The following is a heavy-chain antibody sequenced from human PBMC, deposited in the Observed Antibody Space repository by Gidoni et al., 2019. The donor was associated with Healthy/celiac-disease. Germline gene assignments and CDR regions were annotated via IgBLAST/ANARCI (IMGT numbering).Heavy chain of an antibody. CDR1: GGSISSYY. V-gene: IGHV4-59*08. CDR2: IYYSGST. D-gene: IGHD4-17*01. CDR3: ATADYGDLYYFDY. Sequence: QVQLQESGPALVKPSETLSLTCTVSGGSISSYYWSWIRQPPGKGLEWIGYIYYSGSTNYNPSLKSRVTISVDKSKNQFSLKLSSVTAADTAVYYCATADYGDLYYFDYWGQGTLVTVSS. J-gene: IGHJ4*02.